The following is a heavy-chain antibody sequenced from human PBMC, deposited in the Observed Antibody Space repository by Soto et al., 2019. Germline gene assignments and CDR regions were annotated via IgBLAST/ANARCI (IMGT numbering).Heavy chain of an antibody. V-gene: IGHV1-69*01. CDR3: ASSFAREVYATYYGMDV. CDR1: GGTFSSYA. CDR2: IIPIFGTA. Sequence: QVQLVQSGAEVKKPGSSVKVSRKASGGTFSSYAISWVRQAPGQGLEWMGGIIPIFGTANYAQKFQGRVTITADESTSTAYMELSSLRSEDTAVYYCASSFAREVYATYYGMDVWGQGTTVTVSS. J-gene: IGHJ6*02. D-gene: IGHD2-8*01.